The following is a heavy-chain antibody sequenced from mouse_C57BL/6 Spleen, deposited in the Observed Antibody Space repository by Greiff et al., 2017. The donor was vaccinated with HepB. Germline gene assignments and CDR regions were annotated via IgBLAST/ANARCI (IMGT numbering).Heavy chain of an antibody. Sequence: QVQLQQPGAELVMPGASVKLSCKASGYTFTSYWMHWVKQRPGQGLEWIGEIDPSDSYTNYNQKFKGKSTLTVDKSSSTAYMQLSSLTSEDSAVYCCASGILLRLWYFDVWGTGTTATVSS. D-gene: IGHD1-2*01. CDR2: IDPSDSYT. J-gene: IGHJ1*03. V-gene: IGHV1-69*01. CDR1: GYTFTSYW. CDR3: ASGILLRLWYFDV.